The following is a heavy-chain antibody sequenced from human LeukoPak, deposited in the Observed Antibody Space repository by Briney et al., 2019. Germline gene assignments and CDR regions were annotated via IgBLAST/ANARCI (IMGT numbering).Heavy chain of an antibody. CDR3: ARYGGSGWVVDN. Sequence: SETLSLTRTVSGGSISSYYWTWIRQPPGKGLEWIGYIYYAGATSYNPSLKSRVTISVDTFKKQFSLTLTSVTAADTAVYYCARYGGSGWVVDNWGQGTPVTVSS. D-gene: IGHD6-19*01. CDR2: IYYAGAT. V-gene: IGHV4-59*08. CDR1: GGSISSYY. J-gene: IGHJ4*02.